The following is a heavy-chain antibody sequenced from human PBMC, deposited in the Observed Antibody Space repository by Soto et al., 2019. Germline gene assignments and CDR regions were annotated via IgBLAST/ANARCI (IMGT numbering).Heavy chain of an antibody. D-gene: IGHD2-15*01. CDR2: INHSGST. CDR1: GGSFSGYY. Sequence: XATLSLTCAVYGGSFSGYYWSWIRQPPGKGLEWIGEINHSGSTNYNLSLKSRVTISVDTSKNQFSLKLSSVTAADTAVYYCARIGCSGGSCYPYYYYGMDVWGQGTTVTVSS. J-gene: IGHJ6*02. V-gene: IGHV4-34*01. CDR3: ARIGCSGGSCYPYYYYGMDV.